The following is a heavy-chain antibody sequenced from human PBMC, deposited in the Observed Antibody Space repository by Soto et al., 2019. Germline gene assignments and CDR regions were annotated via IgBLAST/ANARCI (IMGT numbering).Heavy chain of an antibody. J-gene: IGHJ4*02. Sequence: QVQLVQSGAEVKKPGASVKVSCKASGYTFTGYYMHWVRQAPGQGLEWMGWINPNSGGTNYAQKFQGWVPMTRDTSISTAYRGLSRLRSDDTAGDSGARGGRCDGVVPAAMVASSSSPSDYWGQGTLGTVSS. CDR2: INPNSGGT. V-gene: IGHV1-2*04. CDR1: GYTFTGYY. CDR3: ARGGRCDGVVPAAMVASSSSPSDY. D-gene: IGHD2-2*01.